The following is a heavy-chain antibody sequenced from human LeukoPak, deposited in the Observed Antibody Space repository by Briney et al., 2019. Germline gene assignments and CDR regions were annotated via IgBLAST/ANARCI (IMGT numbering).Heavy chain of an antibody. V-gene: IGHV3-7*01. CDR1: GFNFSSFW. Sequence: PGGSLRLSCVASGFNFSSFWMSWVRQAPGKGLEWVANMKQDGSGRYYVDSVKGRFTISRDNAKKSLFLQMNSLRAEDTAVYYCARDPLVGATDRWGQGTLVTVSS. J-gene: IGHJ5*02. D-gene: IGHD1-26*01. CDR3: ARDPLVGATDR. CDR2: MKQDGSGR.